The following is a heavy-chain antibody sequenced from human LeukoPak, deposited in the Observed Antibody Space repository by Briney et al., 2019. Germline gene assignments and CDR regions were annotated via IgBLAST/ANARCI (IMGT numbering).Heavy chain of an antibody. CDR1: GFIISSHS. J-gene: IGHJ6*02. V-gene: IGHV3-21*01. CDR3: ARMYILTYYYGLDV. D-gene: IGHD3-9*01. CDR2: ISGSSSYI. Sequence: GGSLRLSCEASGFIISSHSMNWVRQAPGKGLEWVSPISGSSSYIYYADSVKGRFTISRDNAKNSLYLQMSSLRVEDTAVYYCARMYILTYYYGLDVWGQGTTVTVSS.